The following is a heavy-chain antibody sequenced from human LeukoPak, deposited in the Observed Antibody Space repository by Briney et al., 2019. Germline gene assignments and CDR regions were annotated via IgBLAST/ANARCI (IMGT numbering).Heavy chain of an antibody. J-gene: IGHJ5*02. CDR2: IYYSGST. CDR3: ARALVVPAAMVNWFDP. V-gene: IGHV4-59*01. CDR1: GGSISSDY. D-gene: IGHD2-2*01. Sequence: ASETLSLTCTVSGGSISSDYWSWIRNPPGKGLEWNGYIYYSGSTNYNPSLKSRVTISVDTSKNQFSLKLSSVTAADTAVYYCARALVVPAAMVNWFDPWGQGTLVTVSS.